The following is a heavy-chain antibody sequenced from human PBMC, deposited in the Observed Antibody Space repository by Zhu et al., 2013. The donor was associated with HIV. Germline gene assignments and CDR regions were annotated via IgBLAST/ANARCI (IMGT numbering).Heavy chain of an antibody. J-gene: IGHJ4*02. CDR3: ARGPYFRDYFDY. CDR1: GYTFTDYG. V-gene: IGHV1-18*01. D-gene: IGHD3-10*02. Sequence: QVQVVQSGREVKKPGASVKVSCKTSGYTFTDYGITWVRQAPGQGLEWVGWISAYTGSTDSAQRFQGRVTMTRDTSTSTVYMELSSLRSDDTAVYYCARGPYFRDYFDYWGQGTLVTVSS. CDR2: ISAYTGST.